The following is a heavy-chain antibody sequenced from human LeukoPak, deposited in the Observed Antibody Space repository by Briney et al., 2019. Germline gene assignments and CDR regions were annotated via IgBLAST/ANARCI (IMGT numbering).Heavy chain of an antibody. CDR2: ISSTSSYI. D-gene: IGHD3-9*01. V-gene: IGHV3-21*04. CDR3: AKDHHYDILTGSLTYYFDY. CDR1: GFTFNSYS. J-gene: IGHJ4*02. Sequence: AGGSLRLSCAASGFTFNSYSMNWVRQAPGKGLEWVSSISSTSSYIYYADSVKGRFTISRDNAKNSLYLQMNNLRAEDTALYYCAKDHHYDILTGSLTYYFDYWGQGTLVTVSS.